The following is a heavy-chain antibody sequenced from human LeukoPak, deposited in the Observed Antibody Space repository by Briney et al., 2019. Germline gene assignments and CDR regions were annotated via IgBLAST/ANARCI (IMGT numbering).Heavy chain of an antibody. J-gene: IGHJ3*02. CDR1: GFTVSSNY. Sequence: GGSLRLSCAASGFTVSSNYMSWVRQAPGKGLEWVSVIYSGGSTYYADSVKGRFTISRDNSKNTLYLQMNSLRAEDTAVYYCAREEGLLWFGGSISLGAFDIWGQGTMVTVSS. D-gene: IGHD3-10*01. CDR3: AREEGLLWFGGSISLGAFDI. CDR2: IYSGGST. V-gene: IGHV3-53*01.